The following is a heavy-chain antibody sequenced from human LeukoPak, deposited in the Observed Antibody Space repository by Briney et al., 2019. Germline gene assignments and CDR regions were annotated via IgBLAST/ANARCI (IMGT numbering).Heavy chain of an antibody. J-gene: IGHJ4*02. V-gene: IGHV3-66*01. CDR1: EFSVGSNY. CDR3: AKGYFLVVTNVEYYFDY. CDR2: IYSGGST. Sequence: GGSLRLSCAASEFSVGSNYMTWVRQAPGKGLEWVSLIYSGGSTYYADSVKGRFTISRDNSKNTLYLQMNSLRPEDTSIFYCAKGYFLVVTNVEYYFDYWGQGTLVTVSS. D-gene: IGHD2-8*01.